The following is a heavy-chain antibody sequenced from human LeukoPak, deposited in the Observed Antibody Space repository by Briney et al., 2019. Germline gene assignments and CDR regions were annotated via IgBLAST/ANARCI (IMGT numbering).Heavy chain of an antibody. CDR1: GYTFTSYG. J-gene: IGHJ4*02. D-gene: IGHD3-3*01. Sequence: GASVKVSCKASGYTFTSYGISWVRQAAGQGLEWMGWISAYNGNTKYAQKLQGRLTMTTDPSTSTAYMGLRSLRSDDTAVYDCARDWSGYYKRFDYWGQGTLVTASS. CDR3: ARDWSGYYKRFDY. CDR2: ISAYNGNT. V-gene: IGHV1-18*01.